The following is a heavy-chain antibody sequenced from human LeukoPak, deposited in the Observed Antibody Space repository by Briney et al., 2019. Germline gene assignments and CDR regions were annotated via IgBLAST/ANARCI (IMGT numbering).Heavy chain of an antibody. J-gene: IGHJ4*01. V-gene: IGHV1-46*01. CDR3: ARDRGIAAAGTGYFDY. D-gene: IGHD6-13*01. CDR2: INPSGGST. Sequence: ASVKISCKASGYTFTSYYMHWVRQAPRQGLEWMGIINPSGGSTSYSQKFQGRVTMTRATSTSTVYMELSSLRSEDTAVYYCARDRGIAAAGTGYFDYWGHGTLVTVSS. CDR1: GYTFTSYY.